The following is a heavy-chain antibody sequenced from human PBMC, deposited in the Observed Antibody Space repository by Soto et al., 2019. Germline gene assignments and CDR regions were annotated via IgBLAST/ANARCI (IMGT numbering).Heavy chain of an antibody. CDR1: GYTFTGYY. Sequence: ASVKVSCKASGYTFTGYYMHWVRQAPGQGLEWMGWINPNSGGTNYAQKFQGWVTMTRDTSISTAYMELSRRRSDDTAVYYCARGGGRYRYSYYYTDVCGKGTTRTVS. CDR3: ARGGGRYRYSYYYTDV. D-gene: IGHD1-26*01. CDR2: INPNSGGT. V-gene: IGHV1-2*04. J-gene: IGHJ6*03.